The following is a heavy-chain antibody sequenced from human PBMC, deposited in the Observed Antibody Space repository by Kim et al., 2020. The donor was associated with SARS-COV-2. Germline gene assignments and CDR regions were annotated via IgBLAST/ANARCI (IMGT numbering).Heavy chain of an antibody. D-gene: IGHD4-17*01. J-gene: IGHJ5*02. CDR2: TYYRSKWYN. V-gene: IGHV6-1*01. CDR1: GDSVSSNSAA. CDR3: ASGAYGDYVWGWFDP. Sequence: SQTLSLTCAISGDSVSSNSAAWNWIRQSPSRGLEWLGRTYYRSKWYNDYAVSVKSRITINPDTSKNQFSLLLNSVTPEDTAVYYCASGAYGDYVWGWFDPWGQGTLVTVSS.